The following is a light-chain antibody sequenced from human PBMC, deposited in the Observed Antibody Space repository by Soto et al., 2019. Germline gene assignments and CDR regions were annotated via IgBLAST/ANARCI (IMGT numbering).Light chain of an antibody. CDR1: SSNIGNNY. Sequence: QSVLTQPPSVSAAPGQKVTISCSGSSSNIGNNYVSWYQQFPGTAPKLLIYDNNKRPSGIPDRFSGSKSGTSATLGITGLQTGDEADYYCATWDSSLSAHVFGTGTKVTVL. CDR3: ATWDSSLSAHV. V-gene: IGLV1-51*01. J-gene: IGLJ1*01. CDR2: DNN.